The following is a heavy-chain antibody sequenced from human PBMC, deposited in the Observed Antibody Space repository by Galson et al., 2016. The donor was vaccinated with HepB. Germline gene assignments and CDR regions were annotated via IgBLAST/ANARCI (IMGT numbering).Heavy chain of an antibody. V-gene: IGHV3-23*01. CDR3: AKDLGDSLGTDDYYFDL. Sequence: SLRLSCAASGFTLSTYAMNWVRQAPAKGLEWVSGISGSGEITFYADSVKGRFTISRDNSQNTLYLQMNSLRAEDTAVCYCAKDLGDSLGTDDYYFDLWGRGTLVTVSS. CDR2: ISGSGEIT. J-gene: IGHJ2*01. D-gene: IGHD3-22*01. CDR1: GFTLSTYA.